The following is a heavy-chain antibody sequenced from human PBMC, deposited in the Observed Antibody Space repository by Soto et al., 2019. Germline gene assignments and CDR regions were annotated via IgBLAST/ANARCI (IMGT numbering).Heavy chain of an antibody. CDR2: IKQDGSEK. Sequence: ETLSLTCAVYGGSFSSYWMSWVRQAPGKGLEWVANIKQDGSEKYYVDSVKGRFTISRDNAKNSLYLQMNSLRAEDTAVYYCARKTVDTAMVPNWFDPWGQGTLVTVSS. V-gene: IGHV3-7*05. D-gene: IGHD5-18*01. CDR3: ARKTVDTAMVPNWFDP. CDR1: GGSFSSYW. J-gene: IGHJ5*02.